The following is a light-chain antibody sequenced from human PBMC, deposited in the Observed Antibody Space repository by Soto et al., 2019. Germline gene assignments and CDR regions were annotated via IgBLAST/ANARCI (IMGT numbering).Light chain of an antibody. CDR2: ETS. CDR1: QSVYTW. V-gene: IGKV1-5*03. Sequence: DIQMTQSPSTLSASVGDRVTISCRASQSVYTWLAWYQQKPGKAPKLLIYETSTLEDGVPSRFSGSGSGTEFTLTISRLQPEDVASYFCQQYTTLSWTFGQGTKVEI. CDR3: QQYTTLSWT. J-gene: IGKJ1*01.